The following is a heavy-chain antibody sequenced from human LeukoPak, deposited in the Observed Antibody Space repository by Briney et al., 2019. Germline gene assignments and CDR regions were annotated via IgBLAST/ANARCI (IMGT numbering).Heavy chain of an antibody. CDR1: GFPFRNYA. D-gene: IGHD3-10*01. V-gene: IGHV3-30*18. CDR3: AKDTYDFGSGTYPPDY. J-gene: IGHJ4*02. Sequence: GGSLRLPCAASGFPFRNYAMHWVRQAPGKGLEWVGDISFEGSNKYYADSVKGRFTISRDNSKNTLYLQMNSLRTEDTAVYYCAKDTYDFGSGTYPPDYWGQGTLVTVSS. CDR2: ISFEGSNK.